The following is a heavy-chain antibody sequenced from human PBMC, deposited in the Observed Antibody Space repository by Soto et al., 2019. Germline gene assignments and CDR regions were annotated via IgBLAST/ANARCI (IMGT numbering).Heavy chain of an antibody. Sequence: SETLSLTCTVSGASISSSYWSWIRQSPGKGLEWIGYIFHSGTTNYNPSLKSRVTISVDTSKNQFSLKLNSVTAADTAVYYCARLPYYDTPPVTFDIWGQGAMVTVSS. CDR3: ARLPYYDTPPVTFDI. CDR1: GASISSSY. D-gene: IGHD3-22*01. J-gene: IGHJ3*02. CDR2: IFHSGTT. V-gene: IGHV4-59*08.